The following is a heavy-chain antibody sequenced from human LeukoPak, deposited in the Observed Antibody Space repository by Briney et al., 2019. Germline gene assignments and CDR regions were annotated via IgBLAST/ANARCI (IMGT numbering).Heavy chain of an antibody. D-gene: IGHD3-3*01. CDR2: IYYSGST. Sequence: SETLSLTCAVYGGSFSGYYWGWIRQPPGKGPERVGSIYYSGSTYYNPSLKSRVTISVDTSKNQFSLKLSSVTAADTAVYYCAKEGPTIFYAFDIWGQGTMVTVSS. CDR3: AKEGPTIFYAFDI. J-gene: IGHJ3*02. CDR1: GGSFSGYY. V-gene: IGHV4-39*01.